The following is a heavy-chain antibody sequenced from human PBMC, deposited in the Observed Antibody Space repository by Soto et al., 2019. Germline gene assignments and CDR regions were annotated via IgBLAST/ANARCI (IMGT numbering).Heavy chain of an antibody. D-gene: IGHD3-22*01. V-gene: IGHV1-69*13. CDR2: IIPIFGTA. Sequence: SVKVSCKASGGTFSSYAISWVRQAPGQGLEWMGGIIPIFGTANYAQKFQGRVTITADESTSTAYMELSSLRSEDTAVYYCARGDFYDSSGPFSDAFDIWGQGTMVPSPQ. J-gene: IGHJ3*02. CDR1: GGTFSSYA. CDR3: ARGDFYDSSGPFSDAFDI.